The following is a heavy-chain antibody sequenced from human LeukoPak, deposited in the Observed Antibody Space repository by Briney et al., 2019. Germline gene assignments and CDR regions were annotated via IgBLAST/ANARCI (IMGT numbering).Heavy chain of an antibody. J-gene: IGHJ4*02. CDR2: IYYSGST. CDR3: AREYSSSSKGIINYFDY. Sequence: SETLSLTCTVSGGSISSYYWSWIRQPPGKGLEWIGYIYYSGSTYYNPSLKSRVTISVDRSKNQFSLKLSSVTAADTAVYYCAREYSSSSKGIINYFDYWGQGTLVTVSS. V-gene: IGHV4-59*12. D-gene: IGHD6-6*01. CDR1: GGSISSYY.